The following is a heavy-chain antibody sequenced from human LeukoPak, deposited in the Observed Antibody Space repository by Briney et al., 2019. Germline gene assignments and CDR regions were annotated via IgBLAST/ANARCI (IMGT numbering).Heavy chain of an antibody. CDR1: GGSFSGYY. V-gene: IGHV4-34*01. Sequence: PSETLSLTCAVYGGSFSGYYWSWIRQPPGKGLEWIGEINHSGSTNYNPSLKSRVTISVDTSKNQFSLKLSSVTAADTAVYYCARHRRANYYDSRASGYYYYYMDVWGKGTTVTISS. CDR3: ARHRRANYYDSRASGYYYYYMDV. D-gene: IGHD3-22*01. J-gene: IGHJ6*03. CDR2: INHSGST.